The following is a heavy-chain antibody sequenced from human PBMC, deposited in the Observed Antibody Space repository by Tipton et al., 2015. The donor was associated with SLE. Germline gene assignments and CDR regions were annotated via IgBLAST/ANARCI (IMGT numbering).Heavy chain of an antibody. CDR3: ARGYSSGWSLGYFDY. CDR2: INHSGST. CDR1: GGSFSGYY. V-gene: IGHV4-34*01. D-gene: IGHD6-19*01. Sequence: TLSLTCAVYGGSFSGYYWSWIRQPPGKGLEWIGEINHSGSTNYNPSLKSRVTISVDTSKNQFSLKLSSVTAADTAVYYCARGYSSGWSLGYFDYWGQGTLVTVSS. J-gene: IGHJ4*02.